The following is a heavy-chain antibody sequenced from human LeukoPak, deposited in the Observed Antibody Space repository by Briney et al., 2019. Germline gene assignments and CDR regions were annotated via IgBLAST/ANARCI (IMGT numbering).Heavy chain of an antibody. Sequence: PSQTLSLTCTVSGGSISSGSFYWTWIRQPAGKGLEWIGRIYTSGNTNYNPSLKSRVTISVDTSKNQFSLKLSSVTAADTAVYYCAREGTGTFDYWGQGTLVTVSS. V-gene: IGHV4-61*02. J-gene: IGHJ4*02. CDR3: AREGTGTFDY. D-gene: IGHD1-1*01. CDR1: GGSISSGSFY. CDR2: IYTSGNT.